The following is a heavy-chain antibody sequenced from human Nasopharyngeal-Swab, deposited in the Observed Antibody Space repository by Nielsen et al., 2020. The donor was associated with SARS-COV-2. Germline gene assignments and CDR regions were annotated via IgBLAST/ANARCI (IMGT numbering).Heavy chain of an antibody. J-gene: IGHJ4*02. V-gene: IGHV3-21*01. CDR3: ATSGYSSGWIF. D-gene: IGHD6-19*01. CDR2: IRSSTSYI. Sequence: GEFLKISCAASGFIFSTYTMNWVRQAPGKGLEWPSSIRSSTSYIYYADSVKGRFTISRDNAKNSLYLQMNSLRTEDTAVYYCATSGYSSGWIFWGQGTLVTVSS. CDR1: GFIFSTYT.